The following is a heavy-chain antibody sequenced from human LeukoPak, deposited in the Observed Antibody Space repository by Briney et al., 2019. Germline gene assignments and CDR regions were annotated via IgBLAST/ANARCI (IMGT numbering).Heavy chain of an antibody. D-gene: IGHD4-17*01. Sequence: GSSVKVSCKASGGTLSSYAFSWVRQAPGQGLEWMGRIIPILGTANYAQTFQGRVTITADKSTSTAYMELSSLRSEDTAVYYCARVPYYYGDYSQAFDMWGQGTMVTVSS. J-gene: IGHJ3*02. CDR1: GGTLSSYA. CDR2: IIPILGTA. CDR3: ARVPYYYGDYSQAFDM. V-gene: IGHV1-69*04.